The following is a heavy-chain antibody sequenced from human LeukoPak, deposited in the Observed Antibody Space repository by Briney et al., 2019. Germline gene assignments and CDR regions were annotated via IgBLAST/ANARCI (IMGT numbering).Heavy chain of an antibody. D-gene: IGHD3-22*01. CDR3: ARAGAHYYDSSGYYKLYNWFDP. J-gene: IGHJ5*02. Sequence: SETLSLTCAVYGGSFSVYYWSWIRQPPGKGLEWIGEINHSGSTNYNPSLKSRVTISVDTSKNQFSLKLSSVTAADTAVYYCARAGAHYYDSSGYYKLYNWFDPWGQGTLVTVSS. CDR1: GGSFSVYY. CDR2: INHSGST. V-gene: IGHV4-34*01.